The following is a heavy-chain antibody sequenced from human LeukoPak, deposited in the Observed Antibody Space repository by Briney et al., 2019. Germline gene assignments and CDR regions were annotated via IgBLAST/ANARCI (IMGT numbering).Heavy chain of an antibody. CDR3: ARSPIVGATMDY. Sequence: PSETLSLTCTVSGGSISYYYWSWVRQPPGKGLEWIGYVSNRVNTFYNSSLKSRVTISVDTSKNQFSLNLRSVTAADTAVYYCARSPIVGATMDYWGQGTLVTVSS. CDR2: VSNRVNT. CDR1: GGSISYYY. V-gene: IGHV4-59*08. J-gene: IGHJ4*02. D-gene: IGHD1-26*01.